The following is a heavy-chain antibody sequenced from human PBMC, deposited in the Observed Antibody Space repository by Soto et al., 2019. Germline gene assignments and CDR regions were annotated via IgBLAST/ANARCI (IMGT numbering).Heavy chain of an antibody. CDR2: INAGNGNT. V-gene: IGHV1-3*01. CDR1: GYRFTSYA. Sequence: GASVKVSCKASGYRFTSYAIYWVRQAPGQRLEWMGWINAGNGNTKYSQKLQGRVTFTGDTSASTAHMELSSLRSEDTAVYFCARAVENIVVVLDVFGYYGMDVWGQGTTITVSS. CDR3: ARAVENIVVVLDVFGYYGMDV. J-gene: IGHJ6*02. D-gene: IGHD2-2*01.